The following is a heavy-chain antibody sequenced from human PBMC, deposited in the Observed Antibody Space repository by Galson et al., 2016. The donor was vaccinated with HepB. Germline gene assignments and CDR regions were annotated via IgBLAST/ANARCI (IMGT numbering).Heavy chain of an antibody. D-gene: IGHD5/OR15-5a*01. V-gene: IGHV3-21*01. CDR1: GFAFTTYS. CDR3: AGGASVDYYFGY. CDR2: ISSGSNYI. Sequence: SLRLSCAASGFAFTTYSMNWVRQAHGKGLEWVSSISSGSNYIYYADSVKGRFTISRDNAKNSLYVQMNSLRAEDTAVYYCAGGASVDYYFGYWGQGTLVTVSS. J-gene: IGHJ4*02.